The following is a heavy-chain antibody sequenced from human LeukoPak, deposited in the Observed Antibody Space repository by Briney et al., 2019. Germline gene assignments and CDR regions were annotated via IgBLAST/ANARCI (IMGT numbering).Heavy chain of an antibody. D-gene: IGHD6-19*01. Sequence: GGSLRLSCAVSGFTFSDFRMSWVRQPPGKGREWVSYINSSASNTYYADSVKGRFTVSRDNAKNSLYLQMNSLRAEDTAVYYCARDGPSTGWDFDFWGRGTLVTVSS. CDR1: GFTFSDFR. CDR3: ARDGPSTGWDFDF. J-gene: IGHJ4*02. CDR2: INSSASNT. V-gene: IGHV3-11*01.